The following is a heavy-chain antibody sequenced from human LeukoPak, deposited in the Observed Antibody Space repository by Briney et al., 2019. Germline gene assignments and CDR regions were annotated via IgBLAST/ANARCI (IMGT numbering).Heavy chain of an antibody. CDR3: ARGGVYYGSGSHLP. CDR2: INHSGST. V-gene: IGHV4-34*01. D-gene: IGHD3-10*01. J-gene: IGHJ5*02. CDR1: GGSFSGYY. Sequence: PSETLSLTCAVYGGSFSGYYWSWIRQPPGKGLEWIGEINHSGSTNYNPSLKSRVTISVDMSKNQFSLKLSSVTAADTAVYYCARGGVYYGSGSHLPWGQGTLVTVSS.